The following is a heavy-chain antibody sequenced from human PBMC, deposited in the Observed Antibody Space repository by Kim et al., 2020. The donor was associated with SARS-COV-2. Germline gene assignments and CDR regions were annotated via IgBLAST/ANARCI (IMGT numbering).Heavy chain of an antibody. CDR1: GYTFTSYY. J-gene: IGHJ6*02. Sequence: ASVKVSCKASGYTFTSYYMHWVRQAPGQGLEWMGIINPSGGSTSYAQKFQGRVTMTRDTSTSTVYMELSSLRSEDTAVYYCARERIAATYYYYGMDVWGQGTTVTVS. CDR3: ARERIAATYYYYGMDV. D-gene: IGHD6-6*01. V-gene: IGHV1-46*01. CDR2: INPSGGST.